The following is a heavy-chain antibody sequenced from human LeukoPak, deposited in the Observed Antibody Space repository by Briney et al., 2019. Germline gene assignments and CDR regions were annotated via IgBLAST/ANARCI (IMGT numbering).Heavy chain of an antibody. CDR1: GGSIRSSNYS. D-gene: IGHD2-15*01. CDR2: IYYSGST. J-gene: IGHJ2*01. CDR3: ARLSGPLGFCSGGTCYSDWYFDL. V-gene: IGHV4-39*02. Sequence: SETLSLTCTVSGGSIRSSNYSWGGNRQPPGKGLEWFGNIYYSGSTYYNPSIKSRVTISVETSKNHFSLNLYSVTAPETAVYYCARLSGPLGFCSGGTCYSDWYFDLWGRGTLVTVSS.